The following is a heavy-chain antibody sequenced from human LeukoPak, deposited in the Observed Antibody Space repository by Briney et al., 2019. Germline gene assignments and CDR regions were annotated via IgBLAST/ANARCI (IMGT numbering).Heavy chain of an antibody. CDR2: ISGNDDGT. J-gene: IGHJ4*02. D-gene: IGHD3-10*01. Sequence: GGSLRLSCAASGFTFSSYWMSWVRQAPGKGLEWVSSISGNDDGTYYADSVKGRFTISRDNPKNTLYLQMNGLRAEDTAIYYCAKRGPIYSASPGNYFDYWGQGTLVTVSS. CDR3: AKRGPIYSASPGNYFDY. V-gene: IGHV3-23*01. CDR1: GFTFSSYW.